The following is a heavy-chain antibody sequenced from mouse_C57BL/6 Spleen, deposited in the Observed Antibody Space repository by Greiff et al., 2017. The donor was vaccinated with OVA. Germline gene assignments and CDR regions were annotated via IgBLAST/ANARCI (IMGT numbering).Heavy chain of an antibody. Sequence: QVQLQQSGAELVRPGTSVKVSCKASGYAFTNYLIEWVKQRPGQGLEWIGVINPGSGGTNYNEKFKGKATLTADKSSSTAYMQLSSLTSEDSAVYFCARRGTDGYPHWYFDVWGTGTTVTVSS. CDR3: ARRGTDGYPHWYFDV. CDR2: INPGSGGT. V-gene: IGHV1-54*01. CDR1: GYAFTNYL. J-gene: IGHJ1*03. D-gene: IGHD2-3*01.